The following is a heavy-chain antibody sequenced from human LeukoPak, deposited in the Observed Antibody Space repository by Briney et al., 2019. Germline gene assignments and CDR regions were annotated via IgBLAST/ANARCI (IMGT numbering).Heavy chain of an antibody. CDR3: ASSYLLPDWYFDL. CDR2: INTNTGNP. D-gene: IGHD3-16*01. CDR1: GYTFTSYG. Sequence: ASVKVSCKASGYTFTSYGISWVRQAPGQGLEWMGWINTNTGNPTYAQGFTGRFVFSLDTSVSTAYLQISSLKAEDTAVYYCASSYLLPDWYFDLWGRGTLVTVSS. J-gene: IGHJ2*01. V-gene: IGHV7-4-1*02.